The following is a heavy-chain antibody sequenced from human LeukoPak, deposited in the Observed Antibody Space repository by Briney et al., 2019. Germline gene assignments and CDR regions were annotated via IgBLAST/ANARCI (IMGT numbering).Heavy chain of an antibody. Sequence: GGTLRLSCAASGFTFSSYGMNWVRQAPGKGLEWVANIKQDESEKTYVDSVKGRFTISRDNAKNSLYLQMTSLRAEDTAVYFCARANNGGFAYWGQGTLLTVSS. J-gene: IGHJ4*02. CDR1: GFTFSSYG. D-gene: IGHD1/OR15-1a*01. CDR2: IKQDESEK. CDR3: ARANNGGFAY. V-gene: IGHV3-7*01.